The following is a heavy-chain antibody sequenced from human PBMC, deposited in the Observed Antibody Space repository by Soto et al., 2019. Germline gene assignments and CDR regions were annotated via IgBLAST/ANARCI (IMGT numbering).Heavy chain of an antibody. D-gene: IGHD6-19*01. J-gene: IGHJ4*02. CDR1: GFTFSDYA. CDR2: VSHDGRNT. Sequence: VQLVESGGGVVQPGRSLRLSCAASGFTFSDYAMHWVRQAPGKGLEWVAVVSHDGRNTHYADSVKGRFTISRDSSTNPVSLEMTSLGAEGTAVYYCAKGGRQWLVTSDFNYWGQGALVTVSS. V-gene: IGHV3-30*18. CDR3: AKGGRQWLVTSDFNY.